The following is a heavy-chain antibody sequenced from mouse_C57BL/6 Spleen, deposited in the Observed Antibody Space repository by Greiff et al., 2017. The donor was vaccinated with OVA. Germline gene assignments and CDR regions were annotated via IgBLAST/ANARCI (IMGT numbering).Heavy chain of an antibody. Sequence: QVQLQQPGAELVRPGYSVKLSCKASGYTFTSYWMHWVKQRPIQGLEWIGNIDPSDSETHYNQKFKDKATLTVDKSSSTAYMQLSSLTSEDSAVYYCARGGVRRGAWFAYWGQGTLVTVSA. D-gene: IGHD2-14*01. J-gene: IGHJ3*01. CDR1: GYTFTSYW. V-gene: IGHV1-52*01. CDR2: IDPSDSET. CDR3: ARGGVRRGAWFAY.